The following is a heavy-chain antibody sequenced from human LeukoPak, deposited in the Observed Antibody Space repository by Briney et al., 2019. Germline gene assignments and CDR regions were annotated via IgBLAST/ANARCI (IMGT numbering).Heavy chain of an antibody. D-gene: IGHD3-22*01. J-gene: IGHJ3*02. CDR3: TRGYYYDSSGPRCAFDS. Sequence: PGGSLRLSCAASGFTFSSYSMNWVRQAPGKGLVWVSRIKSDGSSTDYADSVKGRFSISRDNAKNTLYLQMDSLRAEDTAVYYCTRGYYYDSSGPRCAFDSWGQGTLVTVSS. V-gene: IGHV3-74*01. CDR1: GFTFSSYS. CDR2: IKSDGSST.